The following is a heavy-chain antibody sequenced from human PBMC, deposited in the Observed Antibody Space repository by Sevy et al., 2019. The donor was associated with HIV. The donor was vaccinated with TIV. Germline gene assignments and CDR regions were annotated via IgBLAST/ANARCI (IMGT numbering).Heavy chain of an antibody. Sequence: GGSLRLSCAGAGFTFSTSAMSWVHQAPGKGLVWVSRINSDGSSTSYAESVKGRFTISRDNGKNTLYLQMKSLRVEDTAVYFCSRGLYYYDMRGHQEPGDYWGQGVLVTVSS. J-gene: IGHJ4*02. D-gene: IGHD3-22*01. CDR3: SRGLYYYDMRGHQEPGDY. CDR2: INSDGSST. V-gene: IGHV3-74*01. CDR1: GFTFSTSA.